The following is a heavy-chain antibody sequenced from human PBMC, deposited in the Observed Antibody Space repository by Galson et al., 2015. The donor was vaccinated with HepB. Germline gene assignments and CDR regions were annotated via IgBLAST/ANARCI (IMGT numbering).Heavy chain of an antibody. J-gene: IGHJ3*02. V-gene: IGHV3-21*01. D-gene: IGHD6-19*01. CDR1: GFTFSSYS. Sequence: SLRLSCAASGFTFSSYSMNWVRQAPGKGLEWVSSISSSSSYIYYADSAKGRFTISRDNAKNSLYLQMNSLRAEDTAVYYCARAHGGQWLVQGAFDIWGQRTMVTVSS. CDR3: ARAHGGQWLVQGAFDI. CDR2: ISSSSSYI.